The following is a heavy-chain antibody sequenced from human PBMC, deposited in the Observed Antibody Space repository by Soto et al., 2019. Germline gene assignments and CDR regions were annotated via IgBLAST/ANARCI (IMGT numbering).Heavy chain of an antibody. D-gene: IGHD3-22*01. CDR3: VRMSVVGYFDY. V-gene: IGHV4-34*01. CDR2: IYHSGTT. CDR1: DGSFSGYY. Sequence: SETLSLTCAVYDGSFSGYYWSWVRQTPEKGLEWIGEIYHSGTTNYHPSLKSRVTISQDKSKNQFSLNLTSVTAADTAVYSCVRMSVVGYFDYWGRGPLVTGSS. J-gene: IGHJ4*02.